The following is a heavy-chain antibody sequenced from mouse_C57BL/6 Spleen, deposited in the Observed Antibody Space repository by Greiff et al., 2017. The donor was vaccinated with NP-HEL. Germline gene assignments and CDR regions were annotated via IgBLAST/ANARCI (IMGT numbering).Heavy chain of an antibody. Sequence: EVQLQESGPGLVKPSQSLSLTCSATGYSITSCYYWNWIRQFPGNILEWMGYISYDGSNNYNPTLKNRIPITRDTSKNQFFLKMNSVTPEDTASYCCASDDYDGAWFAYWGQGTLVTVSS. CDR1: GYSITSCYY. J-gene: IGHJ3*01. D-gene: IGHD2-4*01. V-gene: IGHV3-6*01. CDR3: ASDDYDGAWFAY. CDR2: ISYDGSN.